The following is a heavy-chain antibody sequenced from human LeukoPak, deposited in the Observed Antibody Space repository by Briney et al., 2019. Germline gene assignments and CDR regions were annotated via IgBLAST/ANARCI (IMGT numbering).Heavy chain of an antibody. CDR3: ARGRRESGRGLRGRVFEI. V-gene: IGHV1-8*01. J-gene: IGHJ3*02. Sequence: ASVKVSCKASGYTFTSYDINWVRQATGQGLEWMGWMNPNSGNTGYAQKFQGRVTMTRNTSISTAYMELSSLRSEDTAVYYCARGRRESGRGLRGRVFEIWGQGTMVTVSS. D-gene: IGHD3-10*01. CDR1: GYTFTSYD. CDR2: MNPNSGNT.